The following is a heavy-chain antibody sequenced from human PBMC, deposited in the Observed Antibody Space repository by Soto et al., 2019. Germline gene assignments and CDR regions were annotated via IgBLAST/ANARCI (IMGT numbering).Heavy chain of an antibody. CDR1: GGSISSSNW. CDR3: ARVIVATLGGPYYFDY. Sequence: SETLSLTCAVSGGSISSSNWWSWVRQPPGKGLEWIGEIYHSGSTNYNPSLKSRVTISVDKSKNQFSLKLSSVTATDTAVYYCARVIVATLGGPYYFDYWGQGTLVTVSS. D-gene: IGHD5-12*01. CDR2: IYHSGST. J-gene: IGHJ4*02. V-gene: IGHV4-4*02.